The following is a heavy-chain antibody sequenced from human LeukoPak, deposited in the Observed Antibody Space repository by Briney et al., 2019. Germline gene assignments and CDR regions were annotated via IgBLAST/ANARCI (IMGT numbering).Heavy chain of an antibody. Sequence: GGSLRLSCAASGFTFSSYEMNWVRQAPGKGLEWVSYISSSGSTTYYADSVKGRFTISRDNAKNSLYLQMNSLRAEDTAVYYCANLDWLLDYWGQGTLVTVSS. J-gene: IGHJ4*02. V-gene: IGHV3-48*03. D-gene: IGHD3-9*01. CDR1: GFTFSSYE. CDR3: ANLDWLLDY. CDR2: ISSSGSTT.